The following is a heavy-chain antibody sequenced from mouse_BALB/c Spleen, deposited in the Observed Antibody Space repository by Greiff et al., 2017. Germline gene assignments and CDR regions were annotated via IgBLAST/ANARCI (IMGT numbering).Heavy chain of an antibody. CDR1: GYTFTSYW. J-gene: IGHJ3*01. V-gene: IGHV1-5*01. Sequence: VQLQQSGTVLARPGASVKMSCKASGYTFTSYWMHWVKQRPGQGLEWIGAIYPGNSDTSYNQKFKGKAKLTAVTSTSTAYMELSSLTNEDSAVYYCTRGGITTVVATGPFAYWGQGTLVTVSA. CDR2: IYPGNSDT. D-gene: IGHD1-1*01. CDR3: TRGGITTVVATGPFAY.